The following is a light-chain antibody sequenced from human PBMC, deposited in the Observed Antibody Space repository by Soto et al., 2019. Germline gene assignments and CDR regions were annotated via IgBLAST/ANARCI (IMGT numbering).Light chain of an antibody. V-gene: IGKV3-15*01. CDR1: QSVSSSH. J-gene: IGKJ1*01. Sequence: EVELTQSPGTLSLSPWERATLSCRASQSVSSSHLAWYQQKRGQAPWLLIYGASPRATGIPARFSDSGSGTEFTLAINSLQSEDFAVYYCQQYNNWPMWTFGQGTKVDIK. CDR3: QQYNNWPMWT. CDR2: GAS.